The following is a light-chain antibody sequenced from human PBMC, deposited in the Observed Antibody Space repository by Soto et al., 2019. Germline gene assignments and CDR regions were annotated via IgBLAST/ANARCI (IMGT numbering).Light chain of an antibody. J-gene: IGKJ1*01. V-gene: IGKV1-5*03. CDR2: KAS. CDR1: QTISSW. Sequence: DIQMTQSPSTLSGSVGDRVTITCRASQTISSWLAWYQQKPGKAPKLLIYKASTLKSGVPSRLSGSGSGTEFTLTTSSLQPDDFATYYCQHYNSYSEAVGQGTKVDIK. CDR3: QHYNSYSEA.